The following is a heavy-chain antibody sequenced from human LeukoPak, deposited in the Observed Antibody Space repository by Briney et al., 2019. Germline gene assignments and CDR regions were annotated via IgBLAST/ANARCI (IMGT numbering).Heavy chain of an antibody. V-gene: IGHV4-4*07. CDR2: IYTSGST. J-gene: IGHJ4*02. CDR3: ARDPEWELPGGYFDY. CDR1: GGSISSYY. Sequence: SETLSLTCTVSGGSISSYYWSWIRQPAGKGLEWIGRIYTSGSTNYNPSLKSRVTMSVDTSKNQFSLKLSSVTAADTAVYYCARDPEWELPGGYFDYWGQGTLVTVSS. D-gene: IGHD1-26*01.